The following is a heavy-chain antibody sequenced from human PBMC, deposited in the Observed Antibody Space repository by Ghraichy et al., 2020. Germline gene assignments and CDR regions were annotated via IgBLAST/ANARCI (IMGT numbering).Heavy chain of an antibody. CDR1: GGSFSGYY. V-gene: IGHV4-34*01. Sequence: SETLSLTCAVYGGSFSGYYWSWIRQPPGKGLEWIGEINHSGSTNYNPSLKSRVTISVDTSKNQFSLKLSSVTAADTAVYYCAGHIVVVPAAEGYYYYGMDVWGQGTTVTVSS. J-gene: IGHJ6*02. CDR2: INHSGST. CDR3: AGHIVVVPAAEGYYYYGMDV. D-gene: IGHD2-2*01.